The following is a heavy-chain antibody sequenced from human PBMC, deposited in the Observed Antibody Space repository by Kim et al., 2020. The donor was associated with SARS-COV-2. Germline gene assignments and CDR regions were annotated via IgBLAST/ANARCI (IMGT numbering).Heavy chain of an antibody. D-gene: IGHD4-17*01. CDR2: IYYSGST. CDR1: GDSISTYY. V-gene: IGHV4-59*01. Sequence: SETLSLTCTVSGDSISTYYWSWIRQPPGKGLEWIGYIYYSGSTSYNPSLKSRVTISVDTSKNQFSLKLSSMTAADTAVYYCARYTNGEYLGYWGQGTLVTVSS. CDR3: ARYTNGEYLGY. J-gene: IGHJ4*02.